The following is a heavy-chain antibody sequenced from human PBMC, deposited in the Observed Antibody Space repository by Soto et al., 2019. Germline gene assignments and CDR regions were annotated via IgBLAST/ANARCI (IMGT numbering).Heavy chain of an antibody. Sequence: QVQLQESGPGLVKPSETLSLTCTVSGHSLSSGSYYWSWVRQPPGKGLEWLAYIWHGGSANHNPSVKSRATISVDTSKNQFSLTLMSVPAADTAVYYCARWKYSYSTYPGDWFDSWGQGTLVTVSS. J-gene: IGHJ5*01. CDR3: ARWKYSYSTYPGDWFDS. CDR1: GHSLSSGSYY. CDR2: IWHGGSA. V-gene: IGHV4-61*01. D-gene: IGHD5-18*01.